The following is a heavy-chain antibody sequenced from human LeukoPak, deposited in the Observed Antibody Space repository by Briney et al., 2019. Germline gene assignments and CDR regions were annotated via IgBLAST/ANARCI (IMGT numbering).Heavy chain of an antibody. CDR3: ARARAAADPGYFDY. V-gene: IGHV3-7*04. J-gene: IGHJ4*02. Sequence: GGSLRLSCAASGFTFSSYLMSWVRQAPGKGLERVANIKKDGSEKYYVDSVKGRFTISRDNAKNSLYLQMSSLRAEDTAVYYCARARAAADPGYFDYWGQGTLVTVSS. D-gene: IGHD6-13*01. CDR2: IKKDGSEK. CDR1: GFTFSSYL.